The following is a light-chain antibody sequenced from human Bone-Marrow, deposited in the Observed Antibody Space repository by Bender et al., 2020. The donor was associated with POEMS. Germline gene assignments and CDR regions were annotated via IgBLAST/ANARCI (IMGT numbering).Light chain of an antibody. Sequence: QSVLTQPPSASGTPGQRVTISCSGSNSNVGAHAVNWYQHLPGTAPQLLIYSSHRRPSEVPDRFSGSRSGASASLAISGRQSEDEADYYCAVWDNSLNGWVFGGGTKLTVL. CDR1: NSNVGAHA. CDR2: SSH. CDR3: AVWDNSLNGWV. V-gene: IGLV1-44*01. J-gene: IGLJ3*02.